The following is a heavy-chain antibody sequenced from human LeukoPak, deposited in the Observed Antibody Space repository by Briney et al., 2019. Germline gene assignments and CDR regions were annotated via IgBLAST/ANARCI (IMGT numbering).Heavy chain of an antibody. V-gene: IGHV4-38-2*01. J-gene: IGHJ4*02. D-gene: IGHD2-2*01. Sequence: AETLSLTCAVSGYSISSGYYWGWIRQPPGKGLEWIGSVYYDGSTYPNPSLKSRVTISVDMSKNQFFVKLSSVTAADTAVYYCARTVAYCSATSCYGYWGQGTLVTVSS. CDR3: ARTVAYCSATSCYGY. CDR1: GYSISSGYY. CDR2: VYYDGST.